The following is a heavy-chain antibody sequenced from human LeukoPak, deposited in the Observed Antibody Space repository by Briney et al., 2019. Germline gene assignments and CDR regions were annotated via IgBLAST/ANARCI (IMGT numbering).Heavy chain of an antibody. CDR3: AGGMTGGDY. J-gene: IGHJ4*02. Sequence: ASVKVSCKASGYTFTAFFMHWVRQAPGQGLEWMGWINPNSGGTNYAQKFQGRVTMTRDTSISTAYMELGRLKSDDTALYYCAGGMTGGDYWGQGTLVTVSS. V-gene: IGHV1-2*02. CDR1: GYTFTAFF. D-gene: IGHD3-9*01. CDR2: INPNSGGT.